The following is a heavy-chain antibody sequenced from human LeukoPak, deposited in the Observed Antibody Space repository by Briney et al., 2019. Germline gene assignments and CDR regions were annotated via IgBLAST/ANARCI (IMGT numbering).Heavy chain of an antibody. J-gene: IGHJ6*03. V-gene: IGHV4-34*01. CDR3: ARFGRIAAAGTGYYYYMDV. CDR1: GGSFSGYY. D-gene: IGHD6-13*01. CDR2: INHSGST. Sequence: PSVTLSLTCAVYGGSFSGYYWSWIRQPPGKGLEWIGEINHSGSTNYNPSLKSRVTISVDTSKNQFSLKLSSVTAADTAVYYCARFGRIAAAGTGYYYYMDVWGKGTTVTVSS.